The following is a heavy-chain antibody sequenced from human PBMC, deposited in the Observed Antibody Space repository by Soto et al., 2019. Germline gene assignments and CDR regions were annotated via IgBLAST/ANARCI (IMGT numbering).Heavy chain of an antibody. CDR3: ARDLMVATMNWFDP. V-gene: IGHV3-48*02. CDR2: ISSSSTI. CDR1: GFTFSSYS. Sequence: GGSLRLSCAASGFTFSSYSMNWVRQAPGKGLEWVSYISSSSTIYYADSVKGRFTISRDNAKNSLYLQMNSLRDEDTAVYYCARDLMVATMNWFDPWGQGTLVTVSS. D-gene: IGHD5-12*01. J-gene: IGHJ5*02.